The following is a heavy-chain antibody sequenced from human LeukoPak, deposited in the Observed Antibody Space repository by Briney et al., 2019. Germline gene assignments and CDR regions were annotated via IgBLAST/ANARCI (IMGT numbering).Heavy chain of an antibody. CDR3: ARQTGTGDFDY. CDR2: IYYSGST. Sequence: PETLSLTCTVSGGSISSSSYYWGWIRQPPGKGLEWTGSIYYSGSTYYNPSLKSRVTISVDTSKNQFSLKLSSVTAADTAVYYCARQTGTGDFDYWGQGTLVTVSS. D-gene: IGHD1-1*01. CDR1: GGSISSSSYY. J-gene: IGHJ4*02. V-gene: IGHV4-39*01.